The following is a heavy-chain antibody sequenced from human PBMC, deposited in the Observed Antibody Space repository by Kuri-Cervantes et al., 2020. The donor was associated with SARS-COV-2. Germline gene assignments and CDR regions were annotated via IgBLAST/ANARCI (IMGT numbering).Heavy chain of an antibody. CDR3: VKAPEGPDDY. V-gene: IGHV3-64D*06. Sequence: GESLKISCSASGFTFSSYAVHWVRQAPGKGLEYVSAISSNGGSTYYADSVKGRFTISRDNSKNTLYLQMSSLRAEDTAVHYCVKAPEGPDDYWGQGTLVTVSS. CDR1: GFTFSSYA. J-gene: IGHJ4*02. CDR2: ISSNGGST.